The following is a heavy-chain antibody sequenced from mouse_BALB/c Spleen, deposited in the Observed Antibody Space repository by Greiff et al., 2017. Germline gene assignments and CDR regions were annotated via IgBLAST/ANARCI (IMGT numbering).Heavy chain of an antibody. D-gene: IGHD2-1*01. CDR1: GYTFTSYT. J-gene: IGHJ3*01. CDR2: INPSSGYT. Sequence: VQLQQSGAELARPGASVKMSCKASGYTFTSYTMHWVKQRPGQGLEWIGYINPSSGYTNYNQKFKDKATLTADKSSSTAYMQLSSLTSEDSAVYYCLNGNSAWFAYWGQGTLVTVSA. CDR3: LNGNSAWFAY. V-gene: IGHV1-4*01.